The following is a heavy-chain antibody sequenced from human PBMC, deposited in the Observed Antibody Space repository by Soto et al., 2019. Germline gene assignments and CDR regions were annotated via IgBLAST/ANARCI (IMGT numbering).Heavy chain of an antibody. J-gene: IGHJ5*02. CDR1: GGSISSGGYY. Sequence: PSETLSLTCTVSGGSISSGGYYWSWIRQRPGKGLDRIGYIYYSGSTYYNPSLKSRVTISVDTSKNQFSLKLSSVTAADTAVYYCARAGGDSSSSYVQWFDPWGLGTLVTVSS. CDR3: ARAGGDSSSSYVQWFDP. V-gene: IGHV4-31*03. D-gene: IGHD6-13*01. CDR2: IYYSGST.